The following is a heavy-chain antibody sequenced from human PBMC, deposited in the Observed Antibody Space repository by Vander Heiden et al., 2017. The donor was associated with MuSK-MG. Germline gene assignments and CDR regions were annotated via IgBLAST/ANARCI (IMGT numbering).Heavy chain of an antibody. Sequence: QVTLRESGPALVKPTQTLTLTCTFSGFSLSTSGMCVSWIRQPPGKALEWLARIDWDDDKYYSTSLKTRLTISKDTSKNQVVLTMTNMDPVDTATYYCARIGIAAAGTGPLYGMDVWGQGTTVTVSS. CDR3: ARIGIAAAGTGPLYGMDV. J-gene: IGHJ6*02. CDR2: IDWDDDK. D-gene: IGHD6-13*01. V-gene: IGHV2-70*15. CDR1: GFSLSTSGMC.